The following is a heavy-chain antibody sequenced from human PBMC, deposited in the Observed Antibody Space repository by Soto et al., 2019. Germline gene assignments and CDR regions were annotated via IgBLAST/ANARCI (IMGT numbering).Heavy chain of an antibody. CDR1: GYTFTSYY. J-gene: IGHJ4*02. CDR3: ARDLRGIAAAGTRAIDY. CDR2: INPSGGST. V-gene: IGHV1-46*01. Sequence: GASVKVSCKASGYTFTSYYMHWVRQAPGQGLEWMGIINPSGGSTSYAQKFQGRVTMTRDTSTSTVYMELSSLRSEDTAVYYCARDLRGIAAAGTRAIDYWGQGTLVTVSS. D-gene: IGHD6-13*01.